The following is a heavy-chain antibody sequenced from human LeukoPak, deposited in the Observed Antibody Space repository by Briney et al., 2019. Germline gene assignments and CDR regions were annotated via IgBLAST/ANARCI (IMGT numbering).Heavy chain of an antibody. CDR2: ISYDGSNK. CDR1: GFTFSRYA. J-gene: IGHJ4*02. CDR3: ARAWIQTN. D-gene: IGHD5-18*01. V-gene: IGHV3-30*04. Sequence: GRSLRLSCAASGFTFSRYAMHWVRQAPGKGLEWVAVISYDGSNKYYADSVKGRFTISRGNSKNTLYLQMNSLRAKDTAVYYCARAWIQTNWGQGTLVTVSS.